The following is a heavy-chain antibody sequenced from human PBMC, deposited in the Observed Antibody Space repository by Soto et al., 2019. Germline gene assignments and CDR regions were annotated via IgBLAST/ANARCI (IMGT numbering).Heavy chain of an antibody. CDR2: IYYSGST. CDR3: AREVVVVAATPYYYYMDV. Sequence: SETLSLTCTVSGGSISSGGYYWSWIRQHPGKGLEWIGYIYYSGSTYYNPSLKSRVTISVDTSKNQFSLKLSSVTAADTSVYYCAREVVVVAATPYYYYMDVWGKGTTVTVSS. CDR1: GGSISSGGYY. D-gene: IGHD2-15*01. V-gene: IGHV4-31*03. J-gene: IGHJ6*03.